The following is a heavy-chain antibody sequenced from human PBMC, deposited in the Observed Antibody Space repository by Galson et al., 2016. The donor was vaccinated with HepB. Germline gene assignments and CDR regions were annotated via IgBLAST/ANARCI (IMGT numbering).Heavy chain of an antibody. CDR3: ARAGFGDGSYEMEAGVYFDY. J-gene: IGHJ4*02. CDR2: ISYEGSHK. V-gene: IGHV3-30*04. Sequence: SLRLSCAASGFSFRTYAMHWVRQAPGKGLEWVAVISYEGSHKYYADSVKGRFTISRDNSKKKLYVEMSSLRPEDTAVYYCARAGFGDGSYEMEAGVYFDYWCQGTLVTVTS. CDR1: GFSFRTYA. D-gene: IGHD1-26*01.